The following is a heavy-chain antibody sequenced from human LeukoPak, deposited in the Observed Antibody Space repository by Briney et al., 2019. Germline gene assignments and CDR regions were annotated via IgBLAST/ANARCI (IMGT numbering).Heavy chain of an antibody. J-gene: IGHJ4*02. Sequence: PGGSLRLSCAASGFTFSSYAMSWVRQAPGKGLEWVSDISGSGGSTYYADSVKGRFTISRDNSKNTLYLQMNSLRAEDTAVYYCAKESLRYSNSAMYFDYWGQGTLVTVSS. V-gene: IGHV3-23*01. D-gene: IGHD4-11*01. CDR1: GFTFSSYA. CDR3: AKESLRYSNSAMYFDY. CDR2: ISGSGGST.